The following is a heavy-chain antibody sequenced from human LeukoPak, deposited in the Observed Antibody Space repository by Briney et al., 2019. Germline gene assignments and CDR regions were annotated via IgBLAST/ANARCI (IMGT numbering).Heavy chain of an antibody. CDR1: GGSFSGYY. CDR3: VSQQLVRYFQH. V-gene: IGHV4-34*01. CDR2: VNHSGST. D-gene: IGHD6-13*01. J-gene: IGHJ1*01. Sequence: SETLSLTCAVYGGSFSGYYGSWIRQPPGKGLEWIGEVNHSGSTNYNPSLKSRVTISVDTSKNQFSLKLSSVTAADTAVYYCVSQQLVRYFQHWGQGTLVTVSS.